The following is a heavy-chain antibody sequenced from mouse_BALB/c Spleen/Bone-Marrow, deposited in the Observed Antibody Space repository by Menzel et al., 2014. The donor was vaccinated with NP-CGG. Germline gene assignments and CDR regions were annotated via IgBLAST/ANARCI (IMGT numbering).Heavy chain of an antibody. Sequence: VQPQQSGAELVKPGASVKLSCTASGFNIKDTYMHWVKQRPEQGLEWIGRIDPANGNTKYDPKFQGKATITADTSSNTAYLQLSSLTSEDTAVYYCASYYYGSSTFAYWGQGTLVTVSA. CDR3: ASYYYGSSTFAY. J-gene: IGHJ3*01. CDR1: GFNIKDTY. CDR2: IDPANGNT. D-gene: IGHD1-1*01. V-gene: IGHV14-3*02.